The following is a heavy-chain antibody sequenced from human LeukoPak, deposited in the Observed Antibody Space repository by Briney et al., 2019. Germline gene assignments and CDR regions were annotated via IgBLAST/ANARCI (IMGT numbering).Heavy chain of an antibody. D-gene: IGHD2-21*02. Sequence: ASVKVSCKASGYTFTGYYMHWVRQAPGQGLEWMGWINPNSGGTNYAQKLQGRVTMTTDTSTSTAYMELRSLRSDDTAVYYCARTYCAEDCSIRYFDYWGQGTLVTVSS. J-gene: IGHJ4*02. CDR3: ARTYCAEDCSIRYFDY. CDR2: INPNSGGT. V-gene: IGHV1-2*02. CDR1: GYTFTGYY.